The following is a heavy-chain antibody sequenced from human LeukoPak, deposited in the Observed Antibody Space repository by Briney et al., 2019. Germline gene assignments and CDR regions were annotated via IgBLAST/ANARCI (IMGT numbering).Heavy chain of an antibody. V-gene: IGHV3-48*03. CDR3: ARDSGSYGFFDY. Sequence: GGSLRLSCVASGFTFSSYEMNWVCQAPGKGLEWVSYISSSGSTIYYADSVKGRFTISRDNAKNSLYLQMNSLRAEDTAVYYCARDSGSYGFFDYWGQGTLVTVSS. CDR1: GFTFSSYE. J-gene: IGHJ4*02. CDR2: ISSSGSTI. D-gene: IGHD5-18*01.